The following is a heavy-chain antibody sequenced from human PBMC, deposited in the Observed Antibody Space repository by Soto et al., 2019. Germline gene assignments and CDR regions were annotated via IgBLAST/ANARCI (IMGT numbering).Heavy chain of an antibody. CDR2: INAGNGNT. J-gene: IGHJ6*02. D-gene: IGHD6-13*01. V-gene: IGHV1-3*01. Sequence: QVQLVQSGAEVKKPRASVKVSCKASGYTFTSYAMHWVRQAPGQRLEWMGWINAGNGNTKYSQKFQGRVTITRDTSASTAYMELTSLRYEDTAVYYCARAPIPAAGTTLYGMDVWGQGTTVTVSS. CDR3: ARAPIPAAGTTLYGMDV. CDR1: GYTFTSYA.